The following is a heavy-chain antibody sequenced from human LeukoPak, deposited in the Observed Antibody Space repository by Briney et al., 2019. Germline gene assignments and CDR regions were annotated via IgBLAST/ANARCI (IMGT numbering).Heavy chain of an antibody. Sequence: GGSLRLSCAASGFTFSSYWMHWVRQAPGKGLIWVSRIDDDGRSTNYADSVKGRFTISRDNAKNTLYLQMNSLRAEDTAVYYCAGGYGDSRVHYYYGMDVWGQGTAVTVSS. CDR1: GFTFSSYW. J-gene: IGHJ6*02. CDR3: AGGYGDSRVHYYYGMDV. CDR2: IDDDGRST. D-gene: IGHD4-17*01. V-gene: IGHV3-74*01.